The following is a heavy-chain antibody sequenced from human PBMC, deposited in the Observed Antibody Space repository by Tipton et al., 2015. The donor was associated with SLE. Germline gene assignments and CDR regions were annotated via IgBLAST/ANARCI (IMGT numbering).Heavy chain of an antibody. Sequence: SMRLSCAASGFTFSSYWMSWVRQAPGKGVEWVANIMQDGSEKYYVDPVKGRFTISRDNAKNSLYLQMNSLRGEETAVYYCVREVGLYSGSFRRVVFDVWGQGTMVTVSS. CDR2: IMQDGSEK. CDR1: GFTFSSYW. CDR3: VREVGLYSGSFRRVVFDV. D-gene: IGHD1-26*01. J-gene: IGHJ3*01. V-gene: IGHV3-7*01.